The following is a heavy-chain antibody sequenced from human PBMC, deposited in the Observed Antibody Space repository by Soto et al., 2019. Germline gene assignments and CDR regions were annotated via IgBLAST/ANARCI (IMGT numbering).Heavy chain of an antibody. CDR3: TRGGSLSTSWYWGDGLDS. J-gene: IGHJ4*02. Sequence: QVQLEQSGSEVKKSGSSVKVSCKASGHSFSSNAITWVRQAPGQGLEWMGGIIPVFGTPSYAQTFQGRVTISADKSTNTYYLELRSLKSEDTAGYYCTRGGSLSTSWYWGDGLDSWGQGTQVTVSS. CDR1: GHSFSSNA. CDR2: IIPVFGTP. D-gene: IGHD6-13*01. V-gene: IGHV1-69*06.